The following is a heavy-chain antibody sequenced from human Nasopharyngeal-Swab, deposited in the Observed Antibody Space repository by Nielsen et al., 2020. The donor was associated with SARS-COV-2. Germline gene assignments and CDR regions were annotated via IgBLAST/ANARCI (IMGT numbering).Heavy chain of an antibody. CDR1: GFTFSSYG. CDR3: ARGANTATDY. CDR2: IWYDGSNK. V-gene: IGHV3-33*08. D-gene: IGHD5-18*01. Sequence: GGSLRLSCVVSGFTFSSYGMHWVRQAPGKGLEWVAVIWYDGSNKYYGDSVKGRFTISRDNSKNSLYLQMNSLRDEDTAVYYCARGANTATDYWGQGTLVTVSS. J-gene: IGHJ4*02.